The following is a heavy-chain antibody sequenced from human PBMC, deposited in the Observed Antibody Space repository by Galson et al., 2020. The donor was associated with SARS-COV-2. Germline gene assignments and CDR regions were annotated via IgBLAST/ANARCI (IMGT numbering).Heavy chain of an antibody. CDR3: ARAPSPVADRPDY. CDR2: INWNGGST. J-gene: IGHJ4*02. D-gene: IGHD6-19*01. CDR1: GFTFDDYG. Sequence: GESLKISCAASGFTFDDYGMSWVRQAPGKGLEWVSGINWNGGSTGYADSVKGRFTISRDNAKNSLYLQMNSLRAEDTALYYCARAPSPVADRPDYWGQGTLVTVSS. V-gene: IGHV3-20*04.